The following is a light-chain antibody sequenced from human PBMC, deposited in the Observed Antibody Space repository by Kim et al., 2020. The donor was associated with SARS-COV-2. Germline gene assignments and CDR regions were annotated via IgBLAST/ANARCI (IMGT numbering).Light chain of an antibody. CDR3: QQYGSSPWT. Sequence: SPGERATLSCRASQSVSSSYLAWYQQKPGQAPRLLTYGASSRATVIPDRFSGSGSGTDFTLTISRLEPEDFAEYYCQQYGSSPWTFGQGNKVDIK. J-gene: IGKJ1*01. CDR2: GAS. CDR1: QSVSSSY. V-gene: IGKV3-20*01.